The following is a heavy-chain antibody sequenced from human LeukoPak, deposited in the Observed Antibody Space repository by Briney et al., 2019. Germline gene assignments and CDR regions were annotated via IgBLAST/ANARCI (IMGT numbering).Heavy chain of an antibody. D-gene: IGHD3-10*01. CDR2: ISGSGGST. CDR3: AKDLNGSGSYYLTLYYYYMDV. CDR1: GFTFSSYA. V-gene: IGHV3-23*01. J-gene: IGHJ6*03. Sequence: GGSLRLSCAASGFTFSSYAMSWVRQAPGKGLEWVSAISGSGGSTYYADSVKGRFTISRDNSKNTLYLQMNSLRAEDTAVYYSAKDLNGSGSYYLTLYYYYMDVWGKGTTVTVSS.